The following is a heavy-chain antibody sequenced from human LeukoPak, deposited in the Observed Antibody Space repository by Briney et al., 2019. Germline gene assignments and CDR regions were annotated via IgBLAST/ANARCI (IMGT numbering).Heavy chain of an antibody. CDR1: GYSFTSYW. D-gene: IGHD6-19*01. J-gene: IGHJ3*02. CDR2: IYPGDSDT. V-gene: IGHV5-51*01. Sequence: GESLRISCKGSGYSFTSYWIGWVRQMPGKGLEWMGIIYPGDSDTRYSPSFQGQVTISADKSISTAYLQWSSLKASDTAMYYCARGRRQWLPQTAFDIWGQGTMVTVSS. CDR3: ARGRRQWLPQTAFDI.